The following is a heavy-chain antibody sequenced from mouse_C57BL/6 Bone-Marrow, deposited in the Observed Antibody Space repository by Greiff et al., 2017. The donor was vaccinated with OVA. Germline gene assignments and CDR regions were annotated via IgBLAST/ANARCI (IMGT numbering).Heavy chain of an antibody. J-gene: IGHJ4*01. CDR2: IYPGDGDT. V-gene: IGHV1-82*01. Sequence: QVQLQQSGPELVKPGASVKISCKASGYAFSSSWMHWVKQRPGKGLEWIGRIYPGDGDTKYNGKFKGKATLTADKSSSTAYMQLSSLTSEDSAVYFCSRISDYGYAMDYWGQGTSVTVSS. CDR3: SRISDYGYAMDY. D-gene: IGHD2-4*01. CDR1: GYAFSSSW.